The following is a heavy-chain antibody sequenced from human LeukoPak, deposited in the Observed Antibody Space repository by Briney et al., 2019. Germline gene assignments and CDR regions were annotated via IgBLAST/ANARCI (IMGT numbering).Heavy chain of an antibody. J-gene: IGHJ3*01. D-gene: IGHD5-24*01. CDR1: GFSVRGNY. CDR2: ISFSGANT. Sequence: GGSLRLSCAVSGFSVRGNYLSWVRQAPGKGLEWVSLISFSGANTYYADSVKGRFTISRDNSKDTLYLLMNSLRAEDTAIYYCARDIQLSTWGLGTMVTVSS. V-gene: IGHV3-23*01. CDR3: ARDIQLST.